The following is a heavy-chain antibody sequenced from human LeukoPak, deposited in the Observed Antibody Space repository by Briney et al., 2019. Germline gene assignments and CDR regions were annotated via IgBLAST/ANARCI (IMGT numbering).Heavy chain of an antibody. CDR3: ARGHRGVFTDPINY. V-gene: IGHV4-39*01. CDR1: DGSISSRNYY. Sequence: SETLSLTCTVSDGSISSRNYYWGWIRQPPGKGLEWIGSIDYNGDTYYNPSLASRVTMSEDTSKNQFSLKLNSVTAEDTAVYYCARGHRGVFTDPINYWAQGTLVTVSS. CDR2: IDYNGDT. J-gene: IGHJ4*02. D-gene: IGHD5-12*01.